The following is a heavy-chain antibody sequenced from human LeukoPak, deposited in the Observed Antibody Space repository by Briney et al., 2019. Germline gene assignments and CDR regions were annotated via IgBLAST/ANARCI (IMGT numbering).Heavy chain of an antibody. J-gene: IGHJ4*02. CDR2: IYYSRSI. CDR3: ASEAYYYGSGSEN. Sequence: SETLSLTCTLSGGSLSSSCYYWGWIPQPPGKGLEWNGSIYYSRSIYYNPSLKSQVTISVDTSKSQFSLKLSSVTAADTAVYDCASEAYYYGSGSENWGQGTLVTVSS. V-gene: IGHV4-39*01. CDR1: GGSLSSSCYY. D-gene: IGHD3-10*01.